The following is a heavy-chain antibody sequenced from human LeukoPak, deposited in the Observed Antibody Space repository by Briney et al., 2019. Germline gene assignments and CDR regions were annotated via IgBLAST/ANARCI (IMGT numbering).Heavy chain of an antibody. V-gene: IGHV4-39*01. J-gene: IGHJ4*02. CDR1: GVSISTSTHY. CDR3: VRQGGWGGAASLIEF. D-gene: IGHD2-15*01. CDR2: MFYRGST. Sequence: SETLSLTCTVSGVSISTSTHYWAWIRQPPGKGLEWIGSMFYRGSTYYNASLRSRVTLSVDTSMNQFSLKLSSVTASDTATFYCVRQGGWGGAASLIEFWGQGTLVTVSS.